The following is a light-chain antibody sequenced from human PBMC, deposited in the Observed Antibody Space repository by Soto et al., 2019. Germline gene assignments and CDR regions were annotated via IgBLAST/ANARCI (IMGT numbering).Light chain of an antibody. J-gene: IGKJ4*01. CDR1: QSVSSN. CDR3: HQHNNWPLT. Sequence: EIVMTQSPATLSVSPGERATLSCRASQSVSSNLAWYQQKPGQAPRLLVYGASTRATGIPARFSGSGSGTQFTLTISSLQSEDVAVYYCHQHNNWPLTFGGGTKVEIK. V-gene: IGKV3-15*01. CDR2: GAS.